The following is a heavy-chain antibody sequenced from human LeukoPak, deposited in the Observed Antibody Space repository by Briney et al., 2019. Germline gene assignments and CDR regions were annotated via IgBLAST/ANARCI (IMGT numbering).Heavy chain of an antibody. V-gene: IGHV4-59*01. J-gene: IGHJ3*02. CDR1: GGSITGYY. D-gene: IGHD1/OR15-1a*01. CDR2: IYYSGST. CDR3: ARDNNRGYLKPNAFDI. Sequence: RPSETLSLTCTVSGGSITGYYWSWIRQPPGKGLEWIGYIYYSGSTNYNPSLKSRVTISVDTSKNQFSLKLSSVTAADTAVYYCARDNNRGYLKPNAFDIWGQGTMVTVSS.